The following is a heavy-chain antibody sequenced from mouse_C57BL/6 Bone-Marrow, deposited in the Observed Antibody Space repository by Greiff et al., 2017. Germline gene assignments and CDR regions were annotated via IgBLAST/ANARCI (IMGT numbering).Heavy chain of an antibody. D-gene: IGHD3-2*02. CDR1: GFNIKDDY. V-gene: IGHV14-4*01. J-gene: IGHJ2*01. Sequence: EVQLQESGAELVRPGASVKLSCTASGFNIKDDYMHWVKQRPEQGLEWIGWIDPENGDTEYASKFQGKATITADTSSNTAYLQLSSLTSEDTAVYYCTTTRAAQATFDYWGQGTTLTVSS. CDR3: TTTRAAQATFDY. CDR2: IDPENGDT.